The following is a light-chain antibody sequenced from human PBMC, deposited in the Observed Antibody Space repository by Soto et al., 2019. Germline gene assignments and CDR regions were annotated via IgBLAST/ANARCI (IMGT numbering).Light chain of an antibody. Sequence: DIVLTHSPGTLSLSPCERATLSFSASQSVSSSYLAWYQQKPGQAPRLFIYGASSRATGIPDRFSGSGSGTDFTLTISRLEPEDFAVYYCQQYGSSLWTFGQGTKVDIK. V-gene: IGKV3-20*01. CDR3: QQYGSSLWT. J-gene: IGKJ1*01. CDR1: QSVSSSY. CDR2: GAS.